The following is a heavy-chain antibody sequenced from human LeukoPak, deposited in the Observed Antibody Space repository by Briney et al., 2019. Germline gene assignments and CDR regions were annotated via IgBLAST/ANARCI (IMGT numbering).Heavy chain of an antibody. D-gene: IGHD3-22*01. CDR2: IYYSGST. CDR1: GGSISSYY. J-gene: IGHJ4*02. CDR3: ARDRSYYSDTGTDY. Sequence: PSETLSLTCTVSGGSISSYYWSWIRQPPGKGLEWIGYIYYSGSTNYNPSLKSRVTMSVDTSKNQFSLRLHSVTAADTAVYYCARDRSYYSDTGTDYWGQGALVTVSS. V-gene: IGHV4-59*12.